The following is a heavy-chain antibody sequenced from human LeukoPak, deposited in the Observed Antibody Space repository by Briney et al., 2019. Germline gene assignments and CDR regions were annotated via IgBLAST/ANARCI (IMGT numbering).Heavy chain of an antibody. CDR3: AKDALDSSGYYLGEYFQH. CDR1: GFTFSSYA. Sequence: PGGPLILSCAASGFTFSSYAMSWVRQAPGKGLEWVSAISGSGGSTYYADSVKGRFTISRDNSKNTLYLQMNSLRAEDTAVYYCAKDALDSSGYYLGEYFQHWGQGTLVTVSS. J-gene: IGHJ1*01. CDR2: ISGSGGST. V-gene: IGHV3-23*01. D-gene: IGHD3-22*01.